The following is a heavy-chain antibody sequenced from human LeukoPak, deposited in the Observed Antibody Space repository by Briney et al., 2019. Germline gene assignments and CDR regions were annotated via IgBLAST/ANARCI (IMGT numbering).Heavy chain of an antibody. CDR3: AMDYYDSNGYSRGWGF. D-gene: IGHD3-22*01. Sequence: GGSLRLSCAASGFTFSSLPVRWVRQAPGKGPEWVAVVLNGGTEKYAASVEGGFTVSRENSKKTLYLQINSLRAEDTAAYYRAMDYYDSNGYSRGWGFWGRGTLVTVSA. V-gene: IGHV3-30*04. CDR1: GFTFSSLP. J-gene: IGHJ1*01. CDR2: VLNGGTEK.